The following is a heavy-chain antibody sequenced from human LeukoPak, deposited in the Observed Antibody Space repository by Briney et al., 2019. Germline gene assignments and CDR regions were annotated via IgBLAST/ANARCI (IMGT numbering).Heavy chain of an antibody. CDR2: IIPILGIA. D-gene: IGHD2-8*02. CDR3: ASKGPGARLASYYYYYGMDV. Sequence: SVKVSCKASGGTFSSYAISWVRQAPGQGLEWMGRIIPILGIANYAQKFQGRVTITADKSTSTAYMELSSLRSEDTAVYYCASKGPGARLASYYYYYGMDVWGQGTTVTVSS. J-gene: IGHJ6*02. V-gene: IGHV1-69*04. CDR1: GGTFSSYA.